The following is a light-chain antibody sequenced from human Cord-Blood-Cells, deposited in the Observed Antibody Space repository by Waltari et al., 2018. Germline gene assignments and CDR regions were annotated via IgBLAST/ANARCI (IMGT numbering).Light chain of an antibody. V-gene: IGKV1-39*01. CDR3: QQSYSTPWT. CDR1: QTIRSY. Sequence: DIHMTQSPSSLSASVGDRVTITCRASQTIRSYLNWYQQKPGKAPKLLIYSASSLQSGVPARFSGSGSGTDFTLTISSLQPEDFATYYCQQSYSTPWTFGQGTKVEIK. CDR2: SAS. J-gene: IGKJ1*01.